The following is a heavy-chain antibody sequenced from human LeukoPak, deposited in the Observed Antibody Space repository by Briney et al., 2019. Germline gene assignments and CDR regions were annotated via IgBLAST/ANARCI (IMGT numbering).Heavy chain of an antibody. Sequence: GGSLSLSCAASGCTFSTYAMSWVRQAPGKGLEWVSFISAGGVGTYFADSVKGRCAISRDNSKNTLYLQMNSLRADDTAVYHCAKDRGQLGGFDYWGQGTLVTVSS. J-gene: IGHJ4*02. CDR2: ISAGGVGT. D-gene: IGHD6-6*01. CDR1: GCTFSTYA. V-gene: IGHV3-23*01. CDR3: AKDRGQLGGFDY.